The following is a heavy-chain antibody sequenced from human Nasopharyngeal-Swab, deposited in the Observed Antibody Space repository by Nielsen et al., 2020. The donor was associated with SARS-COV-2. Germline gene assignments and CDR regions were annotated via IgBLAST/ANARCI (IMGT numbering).Heavy chain of an antibody. CDR2: IRSSSSDI. Sequence: GESLKISCVDSGFRDYSMNWVRQAPAKGSEWVTSIRSSSSDIYYADSAKGRYTISRDSAKNSLYLQMNNLRAEDTAVYYCARGYCSSGSCYAKHYGMDVWGQGTTVTVSS. CDR3: ARGYCSSGSCYAKHYGMDV. V-gene: IGHV3-21*01. CDR1: GFRDYS. J-gene: IGHJ6*02. D-gene: IGHD2-15*01.